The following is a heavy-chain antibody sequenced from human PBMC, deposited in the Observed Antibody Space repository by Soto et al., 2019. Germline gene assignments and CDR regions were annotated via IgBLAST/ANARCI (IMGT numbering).Heavy chain of an antibody. Sequence: GGSLRLSCAASGFTFSSYWMSWVRQAPGKGLEWVANIKQDGSEKYYVDSVKGRFTISRDNAKNSLYLQMNGLRAEDTAVYYCARVRRENGELPIDYWGQGTLVTVSS. CDR1: GFTFSSYW. D-gene: IGHD3-10*01. J-gene: IGHJ4*02. CDR3: ARVRRENGELPIDY. V-gene: IGHV3-7*01. CDR2: IKQDGSEK.